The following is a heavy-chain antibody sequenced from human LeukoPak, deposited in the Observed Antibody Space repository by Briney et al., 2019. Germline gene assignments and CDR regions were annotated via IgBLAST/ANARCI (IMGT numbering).Heavy chain of an antibody. CDR2: IYYSGST. V-gene: IGHV4-30-4*08. J-gene: IGHJ4*01. D-gene: IGHD6-13*01. CDR3: ARLRYSSIVGIFNY. Sequence: TASETLSLTCTVSGGSISSGDYYWSWIRQPPGKGLEWIGYIYYSGSTYYNPSLKSRVTISVDTSKNQFSLKLSSVTAADTAVYYCARLRYSSIVGIFNYWGQGTLVTVSS. CDR1: GGSISSGDYY.